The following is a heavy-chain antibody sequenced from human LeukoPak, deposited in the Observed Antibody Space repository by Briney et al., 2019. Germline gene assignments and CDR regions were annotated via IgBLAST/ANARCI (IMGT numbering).Heavy chain of an antibody. Sequence: GGSLKLSCAASGFTFSSFEMNWVGKPPGKGLKGFSYISSSGSTIYYADSVKGRFTISRDNAKNSLYLQMNSLRAEDTAVYYCARESMWFLFAFDIWGQGTLVTVSS. CDR1: GFTFSSFE. CDR2: ISSSGSTI. V-gene: IGHV3-48*03. CDR3: ARESMWFLFAFDI. J-gene: IGHJ4*02. D-gene: IGHD2-21*01.